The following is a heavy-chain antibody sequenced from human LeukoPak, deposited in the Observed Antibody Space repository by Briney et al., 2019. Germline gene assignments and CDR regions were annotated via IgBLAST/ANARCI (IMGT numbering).Heavy chain of an antibody. V-gene: IGHV4-34*01. CDR1: GGSFSGYY. CDR2: INHSGST. Sequence: PSETLSLTCAVYGGSFSGYYWSWIRQPPGKGLEWIGEINHSGSTNYNPSLKSRVTISVDTSKNQFSLKLSSVTAADTAVYYCARGAVADIDYWGQGTLVTVSS. J-gene: IGHJ4*02. D-gene: IGHD6-19*01. CDR3: ARGAVADIDY.